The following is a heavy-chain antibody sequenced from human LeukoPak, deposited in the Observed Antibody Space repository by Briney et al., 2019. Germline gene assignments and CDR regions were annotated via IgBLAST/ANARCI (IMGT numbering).Heavy chain of an antibody. D-gene: IGHD3-10*01. Sequence: GGSLRLSCTASGFTSSSYWLSWVRQAPGKGREWVANIKPDGSEKYYVDSVKGRFTISRDNAENSLDLQMKGLRAEDTAVYYCARPRRTGIWFGEAFDIWGQGTMVTVSS. CDR3: ARPRRTGIWFGEAFDI. CDR1: GFTSSSYW. J-gene: IGHJ3*02. CDR2: IKPDGSEK. V-gene: IGHV3-7*05.